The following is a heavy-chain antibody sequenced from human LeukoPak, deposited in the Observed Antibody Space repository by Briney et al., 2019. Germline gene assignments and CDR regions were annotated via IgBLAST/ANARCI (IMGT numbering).Heavy chain of an antibody. CDR1: GFTFSSYE. V-gene: IGHV3-48*03. Sequence: QSGGSLRLSCAASGFTFSSYEVNWVRQAPGKGLEWISYISSRGSTIYYADSVEGRFTISRDNAKNSLYLQMNSLRAEDTAVYYCASGAYRDYFDYWGQGTLVTVSS. D-gene: IGHD1-26*01. J-gene: IGHJ4*02. CDR2: ISSRGSTI. CDR3: ASGAYRDYFDY.